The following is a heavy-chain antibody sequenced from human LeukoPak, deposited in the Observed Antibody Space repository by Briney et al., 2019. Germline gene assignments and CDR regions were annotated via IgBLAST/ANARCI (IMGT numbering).Heavy chain of an antibody. V-gene: IGHV4-39*07. CDR1: GGSISSSSYY. D-gene: IGHD3-10*01. Sequence: SETLSLTCTVSGGSISSSSYYWGWIRQPPGKGLEWIGSIYYSGSTYYNPSLKSRVTISVDTSKSQFSLKLSSVTAADTAVYYCARRGRRGSGPKQNWFDPWGQGTLVTVSS. CDR3: ARRGRRGSGPKQNWFDP. J-gene: IGHJ5*02. CDR2: IYYSGST.